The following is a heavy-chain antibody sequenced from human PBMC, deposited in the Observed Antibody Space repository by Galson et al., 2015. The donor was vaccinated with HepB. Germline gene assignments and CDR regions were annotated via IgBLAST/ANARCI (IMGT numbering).Heavy chain of an antibody. Sequence: SVKVSCKASGYTFTGYYMHWVRQAPGQGLEWMGWINPNSGGTNYAQKFQGRVTMTRDTSTSTAYMEPSRLRSDDTAVYYCARAVIVVVPAAIGYWGQGTLVTVSS. D-gene: IGHD2-2*01. CDR2: INPNSGGT. CDR1: GYTFTGYY. J-gene: IGHJ4*02. CDR3: ARAVIVVVPAAIGY. V-gene: IGHV1-2*02.